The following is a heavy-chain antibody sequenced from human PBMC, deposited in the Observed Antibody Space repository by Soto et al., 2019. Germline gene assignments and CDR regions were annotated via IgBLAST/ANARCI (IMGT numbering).Heavy chain of an antibody. CDR1: GGTFSSYT. CDR2: IIPILGIA. D-gene: IGHD1-26*01. J-gene: IGHJ6*02. CDR3: ARLRDSDGMDV. V-gene: IGHV1-69*02. Sequence: QVQLVQSGAEVKKPGSSVKVSCKASGGTFSSYTISWVRQAPGQGLEWMGRIIPILGIANYAQKFQGRVTITADKSTSTSYMELSSLRSEDTAVYYCARLRDSDGMDVWGQGTTVTVSS.